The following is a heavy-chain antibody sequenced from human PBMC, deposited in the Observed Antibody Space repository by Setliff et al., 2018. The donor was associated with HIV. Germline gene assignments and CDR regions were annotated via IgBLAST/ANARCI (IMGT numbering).Heavy chain of an antibody. J-gene: IGHJ4*02. D-gene: IGHD3-16*01. CDR3: ARGGRKDLADN. Sequence: SETLSLTCAVYGGSFSGYSWTWIRQSPGKGLEWIGYIYYTGSTYYNPSLRSRVSISLDTSKNHFSLTLSSVTAADTALFYCARGGRKDLADNWGQGTLVTVS. CDR1: GGSFSGYS. V-gene: IGHV4-31*11. CDR2: IYYTGST.